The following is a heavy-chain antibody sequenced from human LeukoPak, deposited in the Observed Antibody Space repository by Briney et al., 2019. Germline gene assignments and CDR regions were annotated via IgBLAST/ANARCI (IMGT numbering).Heavy chain of an antibody. Sequence: ASVKVSCKASGYTFTSYDINCVRQATGQGLEWMGWMNPNRGKTGYAQKLQGRVTMTRNTSLSTAYMEQRRLRSEDTAVYYCARFAAAGTGWFDPWGQGTLVTVSS. V-gene: IGHV1-8*01. CDR2: MNPNRGKT. CDR3: ARFAAAGTGWFDP. J-gene: IGHJ5*02. CDR1: GYTFTSYD. D-gene: IGHD6-13*01.